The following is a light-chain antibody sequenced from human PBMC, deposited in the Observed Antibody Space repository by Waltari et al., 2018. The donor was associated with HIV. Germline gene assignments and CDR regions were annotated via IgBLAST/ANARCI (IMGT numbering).Light chain of an antibody. CDR1: KLGDKY. CDR2: QDS. CDR3: QAWDSSTDVV. J-gene: IGLJ2*01. V-gene: IGLV3-1*01. Sequence: SYELTQPPSVSVSPGQTASITCSGDKLGDKYACWYQQKPGQSPVLVIYQDSKRPSGIPGRFSGSNSGNTATLTISGTQAMDEAYYYCQAWDSSTDVVFGGGTKLTVL.